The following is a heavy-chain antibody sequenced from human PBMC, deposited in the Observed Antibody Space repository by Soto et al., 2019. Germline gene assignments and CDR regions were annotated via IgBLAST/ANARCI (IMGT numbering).Heavy chain of an antibody. J-gene: IGHJ6*02. V-gene: IGHV1-18*01. CDR2: ISGYNGNT. Sequence: ASVKVSCKASGYTFSNYGISWVRQGPAQGLEWMGWISGYNGNTHYEEKVQDRIKMTTDTSTSTTYLELRSLRSDDTAVYFCARDPGFGFGYSYAFAMDVWGQGTTVTVSS. CDR3: ARDPGFGFGYSYAFAMDV. CDR1: GYTFSNYG. D-gene: IGHD5-18*01.